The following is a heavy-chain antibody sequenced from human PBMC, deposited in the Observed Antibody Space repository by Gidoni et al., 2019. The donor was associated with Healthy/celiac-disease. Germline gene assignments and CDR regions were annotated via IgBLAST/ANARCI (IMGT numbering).Heavy chain of an antibody. V-gene: IGHV3-23*01. J-gene: IGHJ1*01. CDR1: GFTFSSYA. CDR2: ISGSGGST. D-gene: IGHD6-6*01. CDR3: AVSQLVPVEYFQH. Sequence: EVQLLESGGGLVQPGGSLRLSCAASGFTFSSYAMSWVRQAPGKGLEWVSAISGSGGSTYYADSVKGRFTISRDNSKNTLYLQMNSLRAEDTAVYYCAVSQLVPVEYFQHWGQGTLVTVSS.